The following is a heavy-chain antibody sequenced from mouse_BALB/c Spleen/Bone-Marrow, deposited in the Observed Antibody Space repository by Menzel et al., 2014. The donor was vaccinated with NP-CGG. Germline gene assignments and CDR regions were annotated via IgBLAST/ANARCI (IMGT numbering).Heavy chain of an antibody. Sequence: EVHLVESGGGLVQPGASRKLSCAASGFTFSSFGMHWVRQAPEKGLEWVAYISNGSSTIYYADTVKGRFTISRDNPKNTLFLQITSLRSEDTTMYYCARKGAMITHYYAKDYWGQGTSVTVSS. CDR1: GFTFSSFG. D-gene: IGHD2-4*01. CDR3: ARKGAMITHYYAKDY. V-gene: IGHV5-17*02. CDR2: ISNGSSTI. J-gene: IGHJ4*01.